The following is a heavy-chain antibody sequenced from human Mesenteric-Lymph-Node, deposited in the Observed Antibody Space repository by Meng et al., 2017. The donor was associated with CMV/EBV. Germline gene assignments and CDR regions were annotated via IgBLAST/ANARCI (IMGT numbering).Heavy chain of an antibody. D-gene: IGHD3-3*01. CDR1: GFTFSSYA. Sequence: GGSLRLSCAASGFTFSSYAMSWVRQAPGKGLEWVSAISGSGDATYYADSVKGRFTTSRDNSQSTVYLQMNGLRAEDTALYYCAKVGYDFWSTYYTHDSWGQGTLVTVSS. J-gene: IGHJ4*02. CDR3: AKVGYDFWSTYYTHDS. V-gene: IGHV3-23*01. CDR2: ISGSGDAT.